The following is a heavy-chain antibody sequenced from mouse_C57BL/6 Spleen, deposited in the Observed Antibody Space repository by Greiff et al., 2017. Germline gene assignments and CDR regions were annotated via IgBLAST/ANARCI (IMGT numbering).Heavy chain of an antibody. J-gene: IGHJ4*01. Sequence: QVQLQQPGAELVRPGTSVKLSCKASGYTFTSYWMHWVKQRPGQGLEWIGVIDPSDSYTNYNQKFKGKATLTVDTSSSTAYMQLSSLTSEDSAVYYCARSHGSGFRYAMDYWGQGTSVTVSS. V-gene: IGHV1-59*01. CDR2: IDPSDSYT. CDR3: ARSHGSGFRYAMDY. D-gene: IGHD1-1*01. CDR1: GYTFTSYW.